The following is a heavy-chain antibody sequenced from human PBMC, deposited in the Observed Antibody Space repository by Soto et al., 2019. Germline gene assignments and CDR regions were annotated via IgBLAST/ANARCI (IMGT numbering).Heavy chain of an antibody. J-gene: IGHJ6*02. Sequence: SETLSLTCAVHGGSFSGYIWTWIRQPPGKGLQWIGQINHSGSTYYNPSLKSRVIISMHTSNDQFSLELTSVTAADTAVYYCGGVAGHYSYGMDVWGQGTTVTVSS. CDR1: GGSFSGYI. CDR2: INHSGST. V-gene: IGHV4-34*01. CDR3: GGVAGHYSYGMDV.